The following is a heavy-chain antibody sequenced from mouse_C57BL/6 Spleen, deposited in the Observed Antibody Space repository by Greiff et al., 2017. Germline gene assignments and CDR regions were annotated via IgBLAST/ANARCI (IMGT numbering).Heavy chain of an antibody. D-gene: IGHD4-1*01. V-gene: IGHV5-6*02. J-gene: IGHJ2*01. Sequence: DVKLVESGGDLVKPGGSLKLSCAASGFTFSSYGMSWVRQTPDKRLEWVATISSGGSYTYYPDSVKGRFTISRDNAKNTLYLQMSSLKSEDTAMYYCASQWERGYYFGCWGTGTTLTVAS. CDR3: ASQWERGYYFGC. CDR1: GFTFSSYG. CDR2: ISSGGSYT.